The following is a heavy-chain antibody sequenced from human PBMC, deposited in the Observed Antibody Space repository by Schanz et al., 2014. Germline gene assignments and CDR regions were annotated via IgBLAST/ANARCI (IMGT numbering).Heavy chain of an antibody. D-gene: IGHD5-12*01. CDR2: INPDSGDT. Sequence: QVQLVQSGAEVKKPGSSVKVSCKASGGTFSSYAFSWVRQAPGQGLEWMGWINPDSGDTNYVQNFQGRVTMTRDTSITTAYMDLSRLTSDDTAVYYCARARYTGYDCSGYWGQGTLLIVSS. V-gene: IGHV1-2*02. CDR1: GGTFSSYA. CDR3: ARARYTGYDCSGY. J-gene: IGHJ4*02.